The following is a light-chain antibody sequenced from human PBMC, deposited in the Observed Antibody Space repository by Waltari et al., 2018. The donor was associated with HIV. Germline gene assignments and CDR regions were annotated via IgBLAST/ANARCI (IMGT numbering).Light chain of an antibody. Sequence: QSVLTQPPSVSAAPGQKVTISCSGSSPNIGSNRVFWYQQLPGTAPKLLIYDNTKRPSGVPDRFSGSKSGTSASLAISGLRSEDEADYYCATWDDSLSGWVFGGGTKLTVL. CDR1: SPNIGSNR. J-gene: IGLJ3*02. CDR2: DNT. CDR3: ATWDDSLSGWV. V-gene: IGLV1-51*01.